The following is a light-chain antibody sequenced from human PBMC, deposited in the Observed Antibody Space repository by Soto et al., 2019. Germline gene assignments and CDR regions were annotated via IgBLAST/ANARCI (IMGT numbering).Light chain of an antibody. V-gene: IGLV1-40*01. CDR1: SSNIGAGYD. Sequence: QSVLTQPPLVSGAPGQRVTISCTGSSSNIGAGYDVHWYQQLPGTAPKLLIYGNNNRPSGVPVRFSGSKSGTSAALAITGLQAEDDADYYCQSYVSTLSGSLVVFGGGTKLTVL. CDR2: GNN. CDR3: QSYVSTLSGSLVV. J-gene: IGLJ2*01.